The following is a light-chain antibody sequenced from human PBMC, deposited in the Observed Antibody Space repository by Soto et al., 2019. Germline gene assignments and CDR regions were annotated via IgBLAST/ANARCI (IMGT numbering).Light chain of an antibody. CDR3: HQVNSFFRVT. Sequence: DIQMTQSPSSVSASVGDRVTITCRASQGISSWVAWYQQKPGKAPKLLIYAASGLQSGVPSRFSGSGSGTDFTLTISSLQPEDFATYYCHQVNSFFRVTFGPGTKVDIK. CDR2: AAS. V-gene: IGKV1-12*01. CDR1: QGISSW. J-gene: IGKJ3*01.